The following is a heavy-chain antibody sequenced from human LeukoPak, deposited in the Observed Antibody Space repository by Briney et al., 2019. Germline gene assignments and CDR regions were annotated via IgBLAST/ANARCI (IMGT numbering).Heavy chain of an antibody. Sequence: PSETLSPTCTVSGGSISSSYCSWIRQPPGRGLEWIGCIYGNGSTNYNPSLKTRVTISRDTSKKLFSLRLRSATAADTAVYYCARRGGPRGSGSYLNYWGQGTLVTVSS. CDR3: ARRGGPRGSGSYLNY. D-gene: IGHD3-10*01. J-gene: IGHJ4*02. V-gene: IGHV4-59*13. CDR1: GGSISSSY. CDR2: IYGNGST.